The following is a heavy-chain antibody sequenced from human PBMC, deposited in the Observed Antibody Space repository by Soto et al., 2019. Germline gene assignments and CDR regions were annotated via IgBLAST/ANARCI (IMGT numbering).Heavy chain of an antibody. D-gene: IGHD3-22*01. CDR2: IIPIFGTA. CDR1: GGTFSSYA. V-gene: IGHV1-69*13. J-gene: IGHJ2*01. CDR3: ARDPGLRSSGFDWYFDL. Sequence: RASVKVSCKASGGTFSSYAISWVRQAPGQGLEWMGGIIPIFGTANYAQKFQGRVTITADESTSTAYMELSSLRSEDTAVYYCARDPGLRSSGFDWYFDLWGRGTLVTVSS.